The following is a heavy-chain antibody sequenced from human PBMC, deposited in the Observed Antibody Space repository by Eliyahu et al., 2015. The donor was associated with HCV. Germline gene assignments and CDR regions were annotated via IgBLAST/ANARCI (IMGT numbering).Heavy chain of an antibody. CDR2: MWFDGKNE. V-gene: IGHV3-33*01. CDR1: GFXLSNXG. CDR3: ARDQGDSMVPIHGLDV. Sequence: QVHLVESGGGVVQPGXSLXLSCAASGFXLSNXGVXWVRQAPGKGVEWVAVMWFDGKNEHYVDSVKGRFTLSRDNSKNTLFLQMNSLRGEDTAVYFCARDQGDSMVPIHGLDVWGQGTTV. J-gene: IGHJ6*02. D-gene: IGHD3-22*01.